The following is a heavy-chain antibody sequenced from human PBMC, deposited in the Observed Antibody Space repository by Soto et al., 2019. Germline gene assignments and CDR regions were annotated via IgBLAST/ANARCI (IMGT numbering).Heavy chain of an antibody. Sequence: DSLQVSCKASGYTFTGYYMHWVRQAPGQGLEWMGWINPNSGGTNYAQKFQGRVTMTRDTSISTAYMELSRLRSDDTAVYYCARDFEFGSGYTYYYYGMDGWGQGNTVTV. D-gene: IGHD3-3*01. V-gene: IGHV1-2*02. CDR2: INPNSGGT. J-gene: IGHJ6*02. CDR3: ARDFEFGSGYTYYYYGMDG. CDR1: GYTFTGYY.